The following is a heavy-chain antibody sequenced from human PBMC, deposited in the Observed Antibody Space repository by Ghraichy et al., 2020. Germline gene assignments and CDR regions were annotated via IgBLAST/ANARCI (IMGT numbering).Heavy chain of an antibody. Sequence: GESLRLSCAASGFTFSDYYMSWIRQAPGKGLEWVSYISSSGSTIYYADSVKGRFTISRDNAKNSLYLQMNSLRAEDTAVYYCARDGLPPRVYYDSSGSENSAFDIWGQGTMVTVSS. CDR1: GFTFSDYY. CDR3: ARDGLPPRVYYDSSGSENSAFDI. J-gene: IGHJ3*02. D-gene: IGHD3-22*01. V-gene: IGHV3-11*01. CDR2: ISSSGSTI.